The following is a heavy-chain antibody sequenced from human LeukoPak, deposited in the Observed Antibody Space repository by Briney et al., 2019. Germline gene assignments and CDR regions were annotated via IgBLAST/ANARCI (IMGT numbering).Heavy chain of an antibody. Sequence: PGRSLRLSCAASGFTFDDYAMHWVRQAPGKGLEWVSGISWNSGSIGYADSVKGRFTISRDNAKNSLDLQMNSLRAEDTAVYYCARRGSTDYWGQGTLVTVSS. CDR3: ARRGSTDY. V-gene: IGHV3-9*01. CDR1: GFTFDDYA. D-gene: IGHD2/OR15-2a*01. CDR2: ISWNSGSI. J-gene: IGHJ4*02.